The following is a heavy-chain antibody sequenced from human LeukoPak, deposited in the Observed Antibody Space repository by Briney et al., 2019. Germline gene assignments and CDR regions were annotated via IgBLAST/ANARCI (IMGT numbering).Heavy chain of an antibody. D-gene: IGHD6-13*01. CDR1: GFTFSSYG. J-gene: IGHJ4*02. CDR3: AKLSTGYSSSWYDY. CDR2: ISYDGSNK. Sequence: PGGSLRLSCAASGFTFSSYGMHWVRQAPGKGLEWVAVISYDGSNKYYVDSVKGRFTISRDNFKNTLYLQMNSLRAEDTAVYYCAKLSTGYSSSWYDYWGQGTLVTVSS. V-gene: IGHV3-30*18.